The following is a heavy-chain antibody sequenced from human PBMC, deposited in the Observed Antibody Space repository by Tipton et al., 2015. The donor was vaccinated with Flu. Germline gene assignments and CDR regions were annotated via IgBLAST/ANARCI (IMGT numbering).Heavy chain of an antibody. CDR2: IHYSGSA. CDR1: GASISSYY. V-gene: IGHV4-59*01. CDR3: ARLYHYNGNGYYGFDY. Sequence: LVKPSETLSLTCTVSGASISSYYWSWIRQPPGRGLEWIGYIHYSGSANYIPSLKSRVTMSLDTSKNQLSLKLSSVTAADTAVYYCARLYHYNGNGYYGFDYWGRGTLVTVSS. D-gene: IGHD3-22*01. J-gene: IGHJ4*02.